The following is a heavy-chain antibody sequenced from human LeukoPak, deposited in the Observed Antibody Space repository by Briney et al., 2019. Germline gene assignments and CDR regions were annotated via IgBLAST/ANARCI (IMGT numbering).Heavy chain of an antibody. Sequence: GGSLRLSCAASGFTFSSYSMNWVRQDPGKGLECVSSISSSSSYIYYADSVKGRFTISRDNAKNSLYLQMNSLRAEDTAVYYCARPHSKRTLSAPFDYWGQGTLVTVSS. CDR2: ISSSSSYI. D-gene: IGHD4-11*01. CDR1: GFTFSSYS. V-gene: IGHV3-21*01. CDR3: ARPHSKRTLSAPFDY. J-gene: IGHJ4*02.